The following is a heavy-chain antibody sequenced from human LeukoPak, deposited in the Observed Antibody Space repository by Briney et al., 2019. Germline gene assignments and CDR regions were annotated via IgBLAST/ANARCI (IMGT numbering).Heavy chain of an antibody. D-gene: IGHD6-13*01. CDR3: TRAAAGTMVGWFDP. Sequence: PGGSVRLSCRASGFTFGDYAMSWVHQATGKGLEWVGFIRSKAYGGTTEYAASVKGRFTISRDDSKSIAYLQMNSLKTEDTAVYYCTRAAAGTMVGWFDPWGQGTLVTVSS. V-gene: IGHV3-49*04. J-gene: IGHJ5*02. CDR2: IRSKAYGGTT. CDR1: GFTFGDYA.